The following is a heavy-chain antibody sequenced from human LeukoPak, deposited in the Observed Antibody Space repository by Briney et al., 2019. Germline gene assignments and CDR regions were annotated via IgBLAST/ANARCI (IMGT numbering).Heavy chain of an antibody. V-gene: IGHV3-48*02. CDR3: ARDCSSATCYVNWFDP. CDR1: GFTFSSYS. CDR2: ISGNSNSI. J-gene: IGHJ5*02. D-gene: IGHD2-2*01. Sequence: PGGPLRLSCAASGFTFSSYSMNWVRQAPGKGLEWVSYISGNSNSIYYADSVKGRFTISRDNAKNSLYLQMNSLSDENVAVYYSARDCSSATCYVNWFDPWGNGTPVTVSS.